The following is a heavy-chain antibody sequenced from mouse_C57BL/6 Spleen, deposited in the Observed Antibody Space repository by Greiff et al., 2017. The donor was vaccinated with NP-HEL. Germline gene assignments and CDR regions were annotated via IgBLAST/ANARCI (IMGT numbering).Heavy chain of an antibody. Sequence: EVMLVESGGGLVKPGGSLKLSCAASGFTFSSYAMSWVRQTPEKRLEWVATISDGGSYTYYPDNVKGRFTISRDNAKNNLYLQMSHLKSEDTAMYYCARGRGPYYYGSSLYWYFDVWGTRTTVTVSS. J-gene: IGHJ1*03. CDR2: ISDGGSYT. CDR1: GFTFSSYA. V-gene: IGHV5-4*03. CDR3: ARGRGPYYYGSSLYWYFDV. D-gene: IGHD1-1*01.